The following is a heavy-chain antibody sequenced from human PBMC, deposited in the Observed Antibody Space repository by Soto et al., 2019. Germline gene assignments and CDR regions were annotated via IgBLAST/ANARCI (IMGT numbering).Heavy chain of an antibody. Sequence: SETLSLTCTVSGGSIRSGGYYWSWIRQHPGKGLEWIGYIYYSGSTYYNPSLKSRVTISVDTSKNQFSLKLSSVTAADTAVYYCARSPTVVKSPYFEYWGQGTLVTVSS. V-gene: IGHV4-31*03. CDR3: ARSPTVVKSPYFEY. D-gene: IGHD4-17*01. CDR1: GGSIRSGGYY. CDR2: IYYSGST. J-gene: IGHJ4*02.